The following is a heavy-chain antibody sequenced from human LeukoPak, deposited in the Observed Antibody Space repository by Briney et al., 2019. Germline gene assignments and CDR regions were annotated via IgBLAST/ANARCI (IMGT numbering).Heavy chain of an antibody. CDR3: ARAGIAVAGIDY. CDR1: GFTFSSYS. D-gene: IGHD6-19*01. Sequence: GGSLRLSCAASGFTFSSYSMNWVRQAPGKGLEWVSSISSSSSYIYYADSVKGRFTISRDNAKNSLYLQMNSLRAEDTAVYYCARAGIAVAGIDYWGQRTLVTVSS. J-gene: IGHJ4*02. CDR2: ISSSSSYI. V-gene: IGHV3-21*01.